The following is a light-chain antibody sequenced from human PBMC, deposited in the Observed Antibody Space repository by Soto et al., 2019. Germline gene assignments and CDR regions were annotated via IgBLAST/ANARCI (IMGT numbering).Light chain of an antibody. CDR2: RAS. CDR1: QSVSSN. CDR3: QQYNNWPPWM. J-gene: IGKJ1*01. V-gene: IGKV3-15*01. Sequence: EIVMTQSPATLSVSPGERATLSCRASQSVSSNLVWYQQKPGQAPRLLIYRASTRATGIPARFSGSGSGTDFTLTISSLQSEDFAVYYCQQYNNWPPWMFGQGTKVEIK.